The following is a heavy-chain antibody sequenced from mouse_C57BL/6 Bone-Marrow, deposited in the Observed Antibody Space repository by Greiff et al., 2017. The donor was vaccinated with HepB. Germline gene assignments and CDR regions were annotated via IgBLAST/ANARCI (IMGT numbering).Heavy chain of an antibody. J-gene: IGHJ4*01. Sequence: DVMLVESEGGLVQPGSSMKLSCTASGFTFSDYYMAWVRQVPEKGLEWVANINYDGSSTYYLDSLKSRFIISRDNAKNILYLQMSSLKSEDTATYYCAREGYDYAMDYWGQGTSVTVSS. CDR3: AREGYDYAMDY. D-gene: IGHD2-2*01. CDR2: INYDGSST. CDR1: GFTFSDYY. V-gene: IGHV5-16*01.